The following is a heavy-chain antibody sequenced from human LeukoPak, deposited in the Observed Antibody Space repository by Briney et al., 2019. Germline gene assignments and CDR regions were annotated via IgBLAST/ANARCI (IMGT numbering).Heavy chain of an antibody. V-gene: IGHV5-51*01. CDR3: ARQTAMGRSGDY. D-gene: IGHD5-18*01. Sequence: GESLKISCTASGYSFTNYWIGWVRQMPGKGLAWMGIIDLSDSETRYTPSFQGQVTISADKSLSTAYLQWNSLKASDTAMYYCARQTAMGRSGDYWGQGTLVIVSS. CDR2: IDLSDSET. CDR1: GYSFTNYW. J-gene: IGHJ4*02.